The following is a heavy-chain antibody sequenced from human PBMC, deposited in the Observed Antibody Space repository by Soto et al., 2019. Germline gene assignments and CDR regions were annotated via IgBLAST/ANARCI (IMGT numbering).Heavy chain of an antibody. V-gene: IGHV3-23*01. CDR1: GFTFSSYA. CDR3: AKDTEYGSGSYQDY. Sequence: GGSLRLSCAASGFTFSSYAMSWVRQAPGKGLEWVSAISGSGGSTYYADSVKGRFTISRDNSKNTLYLQMNSLGAEDTAVYYCAKDTEYGSGSYQDYWGQGTLVTVSS. CDR2: ISGSGGST. J-gene: IGHJ4*02. D-gene: IGHD3-10*01.